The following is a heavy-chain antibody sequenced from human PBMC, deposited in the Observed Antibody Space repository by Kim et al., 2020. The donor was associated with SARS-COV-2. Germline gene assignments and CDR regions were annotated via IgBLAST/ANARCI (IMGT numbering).Heavy chain of an antibody. CDR3: ARARVTMIVVVQAFDI. D-gene: IGHD3-22*01. V-gene: IGHV4-31*03. CDR1: GGSISSGGYY. Sequence: SETLSLTCTVSGGSISSGGYYWSWIHQHPGKGLEWIGYIYYSGSTYYNPSLKSRVTISVDTSKNQFSLKLSSVTAADTAVYYCARARVTMIVVVQAFDIWGQGTMVTVSS. CDR2: IYYSGST. J-gene: IGHJ3*02.